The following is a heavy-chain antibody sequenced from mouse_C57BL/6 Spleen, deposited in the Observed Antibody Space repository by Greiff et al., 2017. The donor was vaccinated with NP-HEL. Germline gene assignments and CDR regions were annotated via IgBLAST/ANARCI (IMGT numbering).Heavy chain of an antibody. J-gene: IGHJ3*01. CDR1: GYTFTSYW. CDR3: ARLDYWAWFAY. Sequence: QVQLQQPGAELVKPGASVKLSCKASGYTFTSYWMHWVKQRPGQGLEWIGMIHPNSGSTNYNEKFKSKATLTVDKSSSTAYMQLSSLTSEDSAVYYCARLDYWAWFAYWGQGTLVTVSA. V-gene: IGHV1-64*01. D-gene: IGHD1-1*02. CDR2: IHPNSGST.